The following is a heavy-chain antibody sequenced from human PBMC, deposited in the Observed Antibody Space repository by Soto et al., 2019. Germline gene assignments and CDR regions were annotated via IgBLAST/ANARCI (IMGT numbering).Heavy chain of an antibody. CDR3: AESIAVAGTGYWYFDL. CDR1: GGTFSSYA. V-gene: IGHV1-69*01. CDR2: IIPIFGTA. D-gene: IGHD6-19*01. Sequence: QVQLVQSGAEVKKPGSSVKVSCKASGGTFSSYAISWVRQAPGQVLEWMGGIIPIFGTANYAQKFQGRVTITADESTSTAYMELSSLRSEDTAVYYCAESIAVAGTGYWYFDLWGRGTLVTVSS. J-gene: IGHJ2*01.